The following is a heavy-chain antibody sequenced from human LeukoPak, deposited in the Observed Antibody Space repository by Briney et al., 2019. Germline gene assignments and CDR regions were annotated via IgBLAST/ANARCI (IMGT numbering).Heavy chain of an antibody. V-gene: IGHV3-53*01. J-gene: IGHJ4*02. CDR1: GFTVTTDH. CDR2: VYTDGRT. CDR3: ARALFDWLPRTPDY. D-gene: IGHD3-9*01. Sequence: GGSLRLSCAASGFTVTTDHMSWVRQPPGKGLEWVSIVYTDGRTYHADSVKGRFTISRDNAKNTLYLQMNSLRAEDTAVYYCARALFDWLPRTPDYWGQGTLVTVSS.